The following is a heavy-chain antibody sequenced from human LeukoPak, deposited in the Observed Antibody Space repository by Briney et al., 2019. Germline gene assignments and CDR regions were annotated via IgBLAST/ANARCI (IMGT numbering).Heavy chain of an antibody. D-gene: IGHD5-18*01. CDR3: ARDSVDLGYSYGYDYYYYMDV. CDR2: INPNSGGT. CDR1: GYTFTGYY. V-gene: IGHV1-2*02. Sequence: ASVKVSCKASGYTFTGYYMHWVRQAPGQGLEWMGWINPNSGGTNYAQKLQGRVTMTTDTSTSTAYMELRSLRSDDTAVYYCARDSVDLGYSYGYDYYYYMDVWGKGTTVTVSS. J-gene: IGHJ6*03.